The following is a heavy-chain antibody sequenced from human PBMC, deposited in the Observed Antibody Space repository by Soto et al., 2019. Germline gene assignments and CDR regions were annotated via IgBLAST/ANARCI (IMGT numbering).Heavy chain of an antibody. CDR1: GFTFNIYG. CDR2: IASDGSNT. D-gene: IGHD3-9*01. J-gene: IGHJ4*02. CDR3: AKKIPGTVYMCPDY. Sequence: PGGSLRLSCVASGFTFNIYGMHWVRQAPGKGLEWVAVIASDGSNTYYADSVKGRFTISRDNSKNSLYLQMNSLRVEDTAMYYCAKKIPGTVYMCPDYWGQGTLVTVSS. V-gene: IGHV3-30*18.